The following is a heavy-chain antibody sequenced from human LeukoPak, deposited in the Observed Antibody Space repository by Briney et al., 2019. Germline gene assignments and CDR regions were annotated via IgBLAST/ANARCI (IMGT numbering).Heavy chain of an antibody. J-gene: IGHJ4*02. D-gene: IGHD2-8*02. CDR2: INHSGST. Sequence: SETLSLTCAVYGGSFSGYYWSWIRQPPGKGLEWIGDINHSGSTNYNPSLKSRVTISVDTSKNQFSLKVSSVTAADTAVYYCARVSSGGPRDYFDYWGQGTLVTVSS. CDR1: GGSFSGYY. V-gene: IGHV4-34*01. CDR3: ARVSSGGPRDYFDY.